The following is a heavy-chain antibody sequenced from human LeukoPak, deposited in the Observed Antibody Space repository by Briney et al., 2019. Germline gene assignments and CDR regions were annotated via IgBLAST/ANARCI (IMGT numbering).Heavy chain of an antibody. CDR1: GFTFNDYA. D-gene: IGHD3-10*01. CDR2: ISGDGGST. J-gene: IGHJ4*02. Sequence: GGSLRLSCAASGFTFNDYAMHWVRQAPGKGLEWLSLISGDGGSTYYADSVKGRFTISRDNSKNSLSLQMNSLRTEDTALYYCATSLLWVDYFDYWGQGTLVTVSS. CDR3: ATSLLWVDYFDY. V-gene: IGHV3-43*02.